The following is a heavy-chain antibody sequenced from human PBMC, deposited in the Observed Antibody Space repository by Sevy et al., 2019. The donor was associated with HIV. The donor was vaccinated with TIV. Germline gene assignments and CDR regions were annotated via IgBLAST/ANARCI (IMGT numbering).Heavy chain of an antibody. CDR3: ASVRGDWSPDY. CDR1: GYTFTGY. V-gene: IGHV1-2*02. CDR2: INSGGT. D-gene: IGHD3-9*01. Sequence: ASVKVSCKASGYTFTGYMHWVRQAPGQGLEWMGWINSGGTNYAQKFQGRVTMTRDTSISTAYMELRSLRSDDTAIYYCASVRGDWSPDYWGQGTLVTVSS. J-gene: IGHJ4*02.